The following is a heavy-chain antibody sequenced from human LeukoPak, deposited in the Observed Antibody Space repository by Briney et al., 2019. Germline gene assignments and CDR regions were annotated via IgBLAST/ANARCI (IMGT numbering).Heavy chain of an antibody. CDR1: GYTFTSNY. CDR2: INPSGGTT. CDR3: ARDLGLSGYYSGDAFDI. J-gene: IGHJ3*02. Sequence: GASVKVSCKAFGYTFTSNYIHWVRQAPGQGLEWMGIINPSGGTTSYTQKFQGRVTMTRDTSTSTVYMELSSLRSEDTAVYYCARDLGLSGYYSGDAFDIWGQGTMVTVSS. V-gene: IGHV1-46*01. D-gene: IGHD3-22*01.